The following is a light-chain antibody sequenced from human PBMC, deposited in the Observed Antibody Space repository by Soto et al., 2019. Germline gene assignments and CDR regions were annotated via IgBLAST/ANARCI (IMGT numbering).Light chain of an antibody. CDR3: LQDFNYPWT. CDR1: QSISSY. V-gene: IGKV1-6*01. J-gene: IGKJ1*01. Sequence: IHMTQAPSTLSASLGDRVTITFGASQSISSYLNWYQQKPGKAPKLLIYAASSLQSGVPSRFSGSGSGTDFTLTISSLQPEDFATYYCLQDFNYPWTFGQGTKVDIK. CDR2: AAS.